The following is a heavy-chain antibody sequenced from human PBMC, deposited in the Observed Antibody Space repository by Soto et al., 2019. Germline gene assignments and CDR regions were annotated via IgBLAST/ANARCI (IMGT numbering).Heavy chain of an antibody. Sequence: EVQLVESGGGLIQPGGSLRLSCAVSGFTVSNNYMSWVRQAPGKGLEGVSVIYSGGYTAYGDSVKGRFTISRDNSKNTTYLQINARGADAPAVFYWAPRPGGGGYWGQGTLVTVSS. J-gene: IGHJ4*02. CDR3: APRPGGGGY. CDR2: IYSGGYT. D-gene: IGHD3-10*01. V-gene: IGHV3-53*01. CDR1: GFTVSNNY.